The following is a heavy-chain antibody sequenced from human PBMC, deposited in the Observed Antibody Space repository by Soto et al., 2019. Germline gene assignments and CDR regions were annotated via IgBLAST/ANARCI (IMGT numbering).Heavy chain of an antibody. D-gene: IGHD3-9*01. Sequence: SETLSLTCTVSGGSISSSSYYWGWIRQPPGKGLEWIGSIYYSGSTYYNPSLKSRVTISVDTSKNQFSLKLSSVTAADTAVYYCARQLRYFDWLLSVGYNWFDPWGQGTLVTVSS. CDR2: IYYSGST. CDR1: GGSISSSSYY. V-gene: IGHV4-39*01. J-gene: IGHJ5*02. CDR3: ARQLRYFDWLLSVGYNWFDP.